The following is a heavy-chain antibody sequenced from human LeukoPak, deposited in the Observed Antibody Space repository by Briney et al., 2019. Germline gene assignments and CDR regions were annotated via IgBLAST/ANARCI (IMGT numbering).Heavy chain of an antibody. CDR3: ARKYPDHWFDP. D-gene: IGHD6-6*01. Sequence: SETLSLTCTVSGGSISSGNYYWSWIRQPPGKGLEWIGYIFYTGSTYYSPSLKSRVTISVGTFKNQFSLKLSSVTAADTAVYYCARKYPDHWFDPWGQGTLVPVSS. CDR1: GGSISSGNYY. V-gene: IGHV4-30-4*01. J-gene: IGHJ5*02. CDR2: IFYTGST.